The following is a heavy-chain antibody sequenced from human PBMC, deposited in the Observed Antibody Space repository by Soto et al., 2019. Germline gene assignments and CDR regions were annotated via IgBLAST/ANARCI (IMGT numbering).Heavy chain of an antibody. Sequence: SPTLSLTCAVSGDSVSSNSAAWNWIRLSPSRGLEWLGRTYYRSKWYSAYAPSVKSRISINPDTSKNQFSLQLNSVTPDDTAVYYCARGPGSLRPWGQGILVTVSS. D-gene: IGHD1-1*01. V-gene: IGHV6-1*01. J-gene: IGHJ5*02. CDR2: TYYRSKWYS. CDR3: ARGPGSLRP. CDR1: GDSVSSNSAA.